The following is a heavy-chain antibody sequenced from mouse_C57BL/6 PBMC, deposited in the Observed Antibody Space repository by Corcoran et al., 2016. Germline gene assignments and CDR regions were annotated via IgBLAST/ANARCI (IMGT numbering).Heavy chain of an antibody. D-gene: IGHD2-4*01. V-gene: IGHV14-1*01. Sequence: EVQLQQSGAELVRPGASVKLSCTASGFNIKDYYMHWVKQRPEQGLEWIGRIDPEDGDTEYAPKFQGKATMTADTSSNTAYLQLSSLTSEDTAVYYCTTVPYDYDVWFAYWGQGTLVTVSA. CDR2: IDPEDGDT. CDR1: GFNIKDYY. J-gene: IGHJ3*01. CDR3: TTVPYDYDVWFAY.